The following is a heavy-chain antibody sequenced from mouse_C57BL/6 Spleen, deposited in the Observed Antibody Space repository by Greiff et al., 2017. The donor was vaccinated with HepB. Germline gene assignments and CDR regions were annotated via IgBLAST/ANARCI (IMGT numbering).Heavy chain of an antibody. CDR3: ASTGSCHAWFAY. Sequence: QVQLQQSGPELVKPGASVKISCKASGYAFSSSWMNWVKQRPGKGLEWIGRIYPGDGDTNYNGKFKGKATLTADKSSSTAYMQLSSLTSEDSAVYFCASTGSCHAWFAYWGQGTLVTVSA. J-gene: IGHJ3*01. CDR2: IYPGDGDT. CDR1: GYAFSSSW. D-gene: IGHD1-1*01. V-gene: IGHV1-82*01.